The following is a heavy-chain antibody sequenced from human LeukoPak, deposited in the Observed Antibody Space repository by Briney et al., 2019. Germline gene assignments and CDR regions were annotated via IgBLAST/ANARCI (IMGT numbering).Heavy chain of an antibody. CDR2: HTGCGGNT. CDR1: GVTFSIYT. CDR3: AIWEAGSRDY. D-gene: IGHD1-26*01. Sequence: GGPLRLSCAASGVTFSIYTMSWVPQAPGKGLEWLAAHTGCGGNTYYVDSVKGRLTITSDNSKNTLDLQMSGRRAEDTAVYYCAIWEAGSRDYWGHGTLVTVTS. V-gene: IGHV3-23*01. J-gene: IGHJ4*01.